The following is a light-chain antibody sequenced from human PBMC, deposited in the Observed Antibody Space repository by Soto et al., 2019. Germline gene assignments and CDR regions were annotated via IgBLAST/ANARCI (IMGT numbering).Light chain of an antibody. V-gene: IGLV2-14*01. J-gene: IGLJ2*01. CDR3: GSYTSSSTVV. Sequence: QSVLTQPASVSGSPGQSITISCTGTSSDVGAYNYVSWYQQHPGKAPKLMIYDVINRPSGVSNRFSGSKSGNTASLTISGLQAEDEADYYCGSYTSSSTVVFGGGTQLTVL. CDR2: DVI. CDR1: SSDVGAYNY.